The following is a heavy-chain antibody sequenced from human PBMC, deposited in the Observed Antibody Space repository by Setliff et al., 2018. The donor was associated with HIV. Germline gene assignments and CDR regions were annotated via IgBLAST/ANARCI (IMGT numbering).Heavy chain of an antibody. J-gene: IGHJ5*02. V-gene: IGHV1-2*02. CDR1: GYTFTSYD. Sequence: ASVKVSCKASGYTFTSYDINWVRQAAGQGLEWMGWINPNSGGTNYAQKFQGRVTMTRDTSISTAYMELGSLRSDDTAVYYCARNPDTSGYRWFDPWGQGTLVTVSS. CDR2: INPNSGGT. D-gene: IGHD3-22*01. CDR3: ARNPDTSGYRWFDP.